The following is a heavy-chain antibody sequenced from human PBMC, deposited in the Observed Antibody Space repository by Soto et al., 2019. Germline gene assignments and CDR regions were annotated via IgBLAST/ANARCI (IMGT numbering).Heavy chain of an antibody. D-gene: IGHD3-10*01. Sequence: QVQLVESGGGVVQPGRSLRLSCAASGFTFSSYGMHWVRQAPGKGLEWVAVISYDGSNKYYADSVKGRFTISRDNSKNTLYLQMNSLRAEDTAVYYCAKEVSGSYSFWGQGTLVTVSS. CDR1: GFTFSSYG. J-gene: IGHJ4*02. V-gene: IGHV3-30*18. CDR2: ISYDGSNK. CDR3: AKEVSGSYSF.